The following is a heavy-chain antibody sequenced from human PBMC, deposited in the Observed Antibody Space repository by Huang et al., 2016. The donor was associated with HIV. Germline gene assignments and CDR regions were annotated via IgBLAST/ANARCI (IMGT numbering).Heavy chain of an antibody. CDR3: ASPLTTVTTFFSQH. J-gene: IGHJ1*01. V-gene: IGHV3-21*01. D-gene: IGHD4-17*01. Sequence: EVQLVESGGGLVKPGGSLRLSCTASGFTFSDYSINWVRKAPGKGVEWVASIRRSGSYVFYADSVKGRFTISRDNAKNSLYLQMNSLSAEDTAVYYCASPLTTVTTFFSQHWGQGTLVTVSS. CDR1: GFTFSDYS. CDR2: IRRSGSYV.